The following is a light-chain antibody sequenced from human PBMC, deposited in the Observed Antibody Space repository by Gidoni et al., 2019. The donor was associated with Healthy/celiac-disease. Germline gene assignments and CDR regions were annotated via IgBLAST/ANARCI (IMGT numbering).Light chain of an antibody. V-gene: IGKV1-9*01. CDR2: AAS. CDR1: QGISSY. J-gene: IGKJ4*01. CDR3: QQLNSYPRT. Sequence: EIQLTKSPSFLSASVGNRVTIPGRASQGISSYFAGYQQKPGNAPKLLIYAASTLQSGAPSRFVGSGSGTVFTLTISSVQPEDFATYYCQQLNSYPRTFGGGTKVEIK.